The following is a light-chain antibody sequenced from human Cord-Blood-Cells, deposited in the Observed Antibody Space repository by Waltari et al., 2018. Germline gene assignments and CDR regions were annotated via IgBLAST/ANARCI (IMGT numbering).Light chain of an antibody. CDR2: GNS. V-gene: IGLV1-40*01. J-gene: IGLJ3*02. CDR3: QSYDSSLSGWV. Sequence: QSVLTQPPSVSGAPGQRVTISCTGSSSNIGAGYDGHWYQQLPGTAPKLLIYGNSTRPSGVPDRFSGSKSGTSASLAITGLQAEDEADYYCQSYDSSLSGWVFGGGTKLTVL. CDR1: SSNIGAGYD.